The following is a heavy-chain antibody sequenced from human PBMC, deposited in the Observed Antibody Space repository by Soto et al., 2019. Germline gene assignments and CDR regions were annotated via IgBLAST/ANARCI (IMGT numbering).Heavy chain of an antibody. D-gene: IGHD3-22*01. V-gene: IGHV3-15*07. CDR2: IKSKAGGETR. CDR1: GFTFSNAW. CDR3: STWSYDSSGYAY. Sequence: ESGGGLVKPGGSLRLSCAASGFTFSNAWMNWVRQAPGKGLEWVGRIKSKAGGETRDYAAPVKGRFTISRDDSKNTLYLQMNSLKTEDTAVYYCSTWSYDSSGYAYWGQGTLVTVSS. J-gene: IGHJ4*02.